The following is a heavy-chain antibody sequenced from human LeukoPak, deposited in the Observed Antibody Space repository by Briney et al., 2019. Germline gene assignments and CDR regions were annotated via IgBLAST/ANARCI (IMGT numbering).Heavy chain of an antibody. V-gene: IGHV1-69*04. CDR1: GGTFSSYA. D-gene: IGHD3-3*01. CDR3: ARAPFGVVAKHGGWFDP. Sequence: GASVKVSCKASGGTFSSYAISWVRQAPGQGLEWMGRVIPILGIANYAQKFQGRVTITADKSTSTAYMELSSLRSEDTAVYYCARAPFGVVAKHGGWFDPWGQGTLVTVSS. J-gene: IGHJ5*02. CDR2: VIPILGIA.